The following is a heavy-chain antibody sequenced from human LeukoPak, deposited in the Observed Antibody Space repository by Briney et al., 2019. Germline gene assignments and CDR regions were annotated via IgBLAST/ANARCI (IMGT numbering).Heavy chain of an antibody. CDR3: ARGRDLYCSSTSCYLFDY. D-gene: IGHD2-2*01. V-gene: IGHV4-34*01. Sequence: PSETLSLTWAVYGGSFSGYYWSWIRQPPEKGLEWIGEINHSGSTNYNPSLKSRVTISVDTSKNQFSLKLSSVTAADTAVYYCARGRDLYCSSTSCYLFDYWGQGTLVTVSS. J-gene: IGHJ4*02. CDR1: GGSFSGYY. CDR2: INHSGST.